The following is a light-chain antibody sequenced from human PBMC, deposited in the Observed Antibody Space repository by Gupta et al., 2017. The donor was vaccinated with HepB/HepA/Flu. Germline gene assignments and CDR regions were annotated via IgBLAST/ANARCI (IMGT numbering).Light chain of an antibody. CDR1: QSVLYSSNNKNY. CDR3: QQYYTSPCS. V-gene: IGKV4-1*01. CDR2: WAS. Sequence: DIVMTQSPDSLAVSLGERATINCKSSQSVLYSSNNKNYLAWYQPKPGQPPKLLFYWASTRESGVPDRFSGRGSGTDFTLTISSLQAEDVAVYYCQQYYTSPCSFGQGTKLEIK. J-gene: IGKJ2*04.